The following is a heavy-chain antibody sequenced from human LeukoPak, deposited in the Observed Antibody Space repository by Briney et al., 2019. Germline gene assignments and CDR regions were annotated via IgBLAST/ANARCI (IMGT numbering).Heavy chain of an antibody. CDR2: ISSNGGST. D-gene: IGHD6-6*01. Sequence: GGSLRLSCAASGFTFSSYAMHWVRQAPGKGLEYVSAISSNGGSTYYANSVKGRFTISRDNSKNTLYLQMGSLRAEDMAVYYCARGSIRAEYFQHWGQGTLVTVSS. CDR1: GFTFSSYA. V-gene: IGHV3-64*01. CDR3: ARGSIRAEYFQH. J-gene: IGHJ1*01.